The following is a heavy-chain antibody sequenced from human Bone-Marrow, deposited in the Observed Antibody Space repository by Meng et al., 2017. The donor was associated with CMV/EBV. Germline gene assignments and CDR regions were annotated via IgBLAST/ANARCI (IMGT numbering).Heavy chain of an antibody. V-gene: IGHV4-59*01. J-gene: IGHJ2*01. Sequence: GSLRLSCTVSGGSIGGYYWSWIRQPPGKGLEWIGYIYYSGSTNYNPSLKSRVTISVDTSKNQFSLKLSSVTAADTAVYYCARHWYFDLWGRGTLVTVSS. CDR3: ARHWYFDL. CDR1: GGSIGGYY. CDR2: IYYSGST.